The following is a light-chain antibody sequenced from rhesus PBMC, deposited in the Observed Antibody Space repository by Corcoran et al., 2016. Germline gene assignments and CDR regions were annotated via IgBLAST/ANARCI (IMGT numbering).Light chain of an antibody. CDR1: SSDIGGYNY. J-gene: IGLJ1*01. Sequence: QAALTQPPSVSGTHGQSVTISCTGTSSDIGGYNYVSWYQQHPGKAPKLMIYDVSKRPSGVSDRFSGSKSGNTASLTISGLQAEDEADYYCSSYAGSNTYIFGAGTRLTVL. CDR2: DVS. CDR3: SSYAGSNTYI. V-gene: IGLV2-23*01.